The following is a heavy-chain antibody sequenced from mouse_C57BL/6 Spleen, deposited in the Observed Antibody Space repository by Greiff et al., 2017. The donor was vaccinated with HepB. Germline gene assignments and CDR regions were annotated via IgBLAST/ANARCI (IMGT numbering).Heavy chain of an antibody. CDR2: IDPSDSYT. J-gene: IGHJ1*03. D-gene: IGHD1-1*01. Sequence: QVQLQQPGAELVKPGASVKLSCKASGYTFTSYWMQWVKQRPGQGLEWIGEIDPSDSYTNYNKKFKGKATLTVDTSSSTAYMQLSSLNSEDSAVYYCAPSYYYGSKYWYFDVWGTGTTVTVSS. CDR1: GYTFTSYW. V-gene: IGHV1-50*01. CDR3: APSYYYGSKYWYFDV.